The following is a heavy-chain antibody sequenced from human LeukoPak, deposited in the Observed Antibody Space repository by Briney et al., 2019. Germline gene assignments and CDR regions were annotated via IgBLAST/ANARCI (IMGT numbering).Heavy chain of an antibody. D-gene: IGHD6-13*01. CDR3: AKDRSPSRGGIAAAGTADY. V-gene: IGHV3-23*01. CDR1: GFTFSSYG. J-gene: IGHJ4*02. Sequence: GGSLRLSCAASGFTFSSYGMSWVRQAPGKGLEWVSAISGSGGSTYYADSVKGRFTISRDNSKNTLYLQMNSLRAEDTAVYYCAKDRSPSRGGIAAAGTADYWGQGTLVTVSS. CDR2: ISGSGGST.